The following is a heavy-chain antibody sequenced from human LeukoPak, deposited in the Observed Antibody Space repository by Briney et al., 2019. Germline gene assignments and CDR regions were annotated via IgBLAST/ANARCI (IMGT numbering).Heavy chain of an antibody. CDR3: ARDRNYCSSTSCRLSTHP. J-gene: IGHJ5*02. CDR1: GYTFTSYG. V-gene: IGHV1-18*01. D-gene: IGHD2-2*01. CDR2: ISAYNGNT. Sequence: ASVKVSCKASGYTFTSYGISWVRQAPGQGLEWMGWISAYNGNTNYAQKLQGRVTMTTDTSTSTAYMELRSLRSDDTAVYYCARDRNYCSSTSCRLSTHPWGQGTLVTVSS.